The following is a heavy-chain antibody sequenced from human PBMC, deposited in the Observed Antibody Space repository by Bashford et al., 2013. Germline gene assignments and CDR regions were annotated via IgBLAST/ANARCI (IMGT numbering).Heavy chain of an antibody. CDR1: GGSMSNYY. J-gene: IGHJ4*02. D-gene: IGHD6-13*01. CDR3: ARGTHSSSWPYYFDY. Sequence: SETLSLTCTVSGGSMSNYYWSWIRQPPGKGLEWIGYIYDGGNTNYNPSLKSRVTMSVDTSKNQFSLKMSSVTAADTAVYYCARGTHSSSWPYYFDYVGQGTLVTVSS. CDR2: IYDGGNT. V-gene: IGHV4-59*12.